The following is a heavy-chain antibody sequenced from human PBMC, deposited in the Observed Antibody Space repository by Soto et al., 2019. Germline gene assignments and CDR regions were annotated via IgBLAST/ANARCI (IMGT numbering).Heavy chain of an antibody. D-gene: IGHD5-12*01. V-gene: IGHV4-34*01. CDR1: GGSFSGYY. CDR3: ARGERGYSGYDLDY. Sequence: SETLSLTCAVYGGSFSGYYWSWIRQPPGKGLEWIGEINHSGSTNYNPSLKSRVTISVDTSKNQFSLKLSSVTAADTAVYYCARGERGYSGYDLDYWGKGTLVTVSS. CDR2: INHSGST. J-gene: IGHJ4*02.